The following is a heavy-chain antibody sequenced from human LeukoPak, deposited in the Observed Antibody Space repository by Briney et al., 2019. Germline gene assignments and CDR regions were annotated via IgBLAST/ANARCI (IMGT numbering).Heavy chain of an antibody. J-gene: IGHJ4*02. D-gene: IGHD6-19*01. CDR3: ARGYSSGWYSDY. CDR2: IWYDGSNK. Sequence: GGSLRLSCAASGFTFSSYGMHWVRQAPGKGLEWVAVIWYDGSNKYYADSVKGRFTISRDNSKNTLYLQMNSLRAEDTAVYYCARGYSSGWYSDYWGQGTLVTVSS. CDR1: GFTFSSYG. V-gene: IGHV3-33*01.